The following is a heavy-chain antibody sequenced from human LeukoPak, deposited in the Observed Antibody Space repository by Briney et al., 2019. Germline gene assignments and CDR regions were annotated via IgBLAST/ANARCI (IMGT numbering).Heavy chain of an antibody. D-gene: IGHD1-26*01. V-gene: IGHV3-23*01. J-gene: IGHJ4*02. CDR2: ISGSGGST. CDR3: ARDKIVGATTLDS. Sequence: PGGSLRLSCAASGFTFSSYAMSWVRQAPGEGLEWVSAISGSGGSTYYADSVKGRFTISGDNAKNSLYLQMNSLRAEDTAVYYCARDKIVGATTLDSWGQGTQVTVSA. CDR1: GFTFSSYA.